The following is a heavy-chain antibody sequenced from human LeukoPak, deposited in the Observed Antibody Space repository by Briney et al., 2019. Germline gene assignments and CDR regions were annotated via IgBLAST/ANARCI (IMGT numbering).Heavy chain of an antibody. V-gene: IGHV1-18*01. CDR2: ISGHNGYT. CDR3: ARTYYYDSIGYYNWLDL. CDR1: GYTFSSYG. D-gene: IGHD3-22*01. J-gene: IGHJ4*02. Sequence: ASVKVSCKASGYTFSSYGITWVRQAPGQGLEWMGWISGHNGYTNYAQKVQGRVTMTRDTSTSTVYMELSSLRSEDTAVYYCARTYYYDSIGYYNWLDLWGQGTLVTVSS.